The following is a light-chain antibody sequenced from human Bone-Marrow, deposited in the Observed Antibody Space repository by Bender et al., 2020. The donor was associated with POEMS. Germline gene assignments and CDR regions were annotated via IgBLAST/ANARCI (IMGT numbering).Light chain of an antibody. CDR1: SADVGSYNL. J-gene: IGLJ2*01. CDR2: EVN. V-gene: IGLV2-23*02. CDR3: SSYSASGTLL. Sequence: QSALTQPASVSGSPGQSITISCAGSSADVGSYNLVSWYLQHPGTAPKLLLYEVNKRPSGVSDRFSGSKSGSTASLTISGLQADDESVFYCSSYSASGTLLFAGGTKLTVL.